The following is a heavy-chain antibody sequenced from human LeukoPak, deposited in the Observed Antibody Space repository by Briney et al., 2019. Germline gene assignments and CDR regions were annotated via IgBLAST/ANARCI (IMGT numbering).Heavy chain of an antibody. J-gene: IGHJ4*02. Sequence: ASVKVSFKTSGYSFTAFYIHWVRQAPGQGLEWMGWIHPRRGDTNYAQKFQGRVTKTRDTSISTAYLDLSSLRSDDTAVYYCARDGDYGTGSYYRGCIDSWGQGTPVTVSP. CDR2: IHPRRGDT. CDR3: ARDGDYGTGSYYRGCIDS. CDR1: GYSFTAFY. D-gene: IGHD3-10*01. V-gene: IGHV1-2*02.